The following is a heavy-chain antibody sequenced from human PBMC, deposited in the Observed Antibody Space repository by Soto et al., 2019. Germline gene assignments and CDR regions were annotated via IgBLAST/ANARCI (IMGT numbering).Heavy chain of an antibody. CDR3: ARQPYYDILTGYLFTYGMDV. CDR1: GGSISSSSYY. J-gene: IGHJ6*02. Sequence: LSLTCTVSGGSISSSSYYWGWIRQPPGKGLEWIGSIYYSGSTYYNPSLKSRVTISVDTSKNQFSLKLSSVTAADTAVYYCARQPYYDILTGYLFTYGMDVWGQGTTVTVSS. V-gene: IGHV4-39*01. D-gene: IGHD3-9*01. CDR2: IYYSGST.